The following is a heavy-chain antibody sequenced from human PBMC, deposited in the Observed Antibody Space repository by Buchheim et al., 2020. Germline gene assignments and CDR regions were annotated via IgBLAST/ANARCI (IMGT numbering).Heavy chain of an antibody. CDR3: ASTYDYDTSGYYPFDY. Sequence: EVQLVESGGGSVQPGGSLRLSCAGSGFTFSRYWMHWVRQAPGKGLVWVSRINSDGRSTTYADSVKGRFTISRDNAKKTLFLQMNSLRAEDTAVYYCASTYDYDTSGYYPFDYWGQGTL. CDR1: GFTFSRYW. CDR2: INSDGRST. V-gene: IGHV3-74*01. J-gene: IGHJ4*02. D-gene: IGHD3-22*01.